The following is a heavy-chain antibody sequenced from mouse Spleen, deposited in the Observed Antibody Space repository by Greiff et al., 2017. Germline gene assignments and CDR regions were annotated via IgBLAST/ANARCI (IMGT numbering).Heavy chain of an antibody. CDR2: ISNLAYSI. D-gene: IGHD2-4*01. V-gene: IGHV5-15*01. CDR3: ARHEGSTMITTDYAMDY. CDR1: GFTFSDYG. J-gene: IGHJ4*01. Sequence: EVKLMESGGGLVKPGGSLKLSCAASGFTFSDYGMAWVRQAPGKGPEWVAFISNLAYSIYYADTVTGRFTISRENAKNTLYLEMSSLRSEDTAMYYCARHEGSTMITTDYAMDYWGQGTSVTVSS.